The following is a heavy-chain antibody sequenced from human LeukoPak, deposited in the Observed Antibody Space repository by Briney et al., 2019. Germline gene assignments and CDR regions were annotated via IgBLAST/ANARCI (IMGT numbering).Heavy chain of an antibody. CDR1: GFTFSNYG. CDR3: AKFLRRQLVPLFDY. D-gene: IGHD6-6*01. J-gene: IGHJ4*02. Sequence: GGSLRLSCAVSGFTFSNYGMHWVRQAPGKGLEWVAFIRYDGSYKYYADAVKGRFTISRDNSKNTLFLQMNSLRAEDTAVYYCAKFLRRQLVPLFDYWGQGTLVTVSS. V-gene: IGHV3-30*02. CDR2: IRYDGSYK.